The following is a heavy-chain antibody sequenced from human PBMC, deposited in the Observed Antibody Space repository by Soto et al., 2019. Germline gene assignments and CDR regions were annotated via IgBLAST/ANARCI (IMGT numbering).Heavy chain of an antibody. V-gene: IGHV2-70*01. CDR3: ARGVGDLLWKARPYYFDY. CDR2: IDWDDDK. Sequence: SDPTLVNPTQTLTLTCTFSGFSLSTSGMCVSWIRQPPGKALEWLALIDWDDDKYYSTSLKTRLTISKDTSKNQVVLTMTNMDPVDTATYYCARGVGDLLWKARPYYFDYWGQGTLVTVSS. J-gene: IGHJ4*02. CDR1: GFSLSTSGMC. D-gene: IGHD3-10*01.